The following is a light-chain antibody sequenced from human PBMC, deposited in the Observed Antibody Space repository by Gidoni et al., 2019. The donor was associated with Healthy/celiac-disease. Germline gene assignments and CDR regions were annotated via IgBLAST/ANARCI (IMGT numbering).Light chain of an antibody. CDR3: QQRSNWPPLFT. J-gene: IGKJ3*01. CDR1: QSVSSY. Sequence: EIVLTQSPATLSLSPGERATLSCRASQSVSSYLAWYQQKPGQAPRLLIYDASNRATGIPARFSGSGSGTDFTLTISSLEPEDFAVYYCQQRSNWPPLFTFGPXTKVYIK. CDR2: DAS. V-gene: IGKV3-11*01.